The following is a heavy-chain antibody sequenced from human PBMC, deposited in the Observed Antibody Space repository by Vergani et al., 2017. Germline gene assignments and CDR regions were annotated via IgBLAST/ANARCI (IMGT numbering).Heavy chain of an antibody. CDR1: GYTFTGYY. V-gene: IGHV1-2*02. D-gene: IGHD3-9*01. CDR3: ARMYYDILTGYYNALQY. CDR2: INPNSGGT. J-gene: IGHJ4*02. Sequence: QVQLVQSGAEVKKPGASVKVSCKASGYTFTGYYMHWVRQAPGQGLEWMGWINPNSGGTNYAQKFQGRGTMTRDTSISTAYMELSRLRSDDTAVYYCARMYYDILTGYYNALQYWGQGTLVTVSS.